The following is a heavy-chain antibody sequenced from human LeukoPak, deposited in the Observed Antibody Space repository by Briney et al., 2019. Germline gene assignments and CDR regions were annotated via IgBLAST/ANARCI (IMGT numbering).Heavy chain of an antibody. J-gene: IGHJ4*02. CDR2: INHSGST. CDR3: ARGRGAVVPAADDY. V-gene: IGHV4-34*01. D-gene: IGHD2-2*01. Sequence: PSETLSLTCAVYGGSFSGYYWSWIRQPPGKGLEWIGEINHSGSTNYNPSLKSRVTISVDTSKNQFSLKLSSVTAADTAVYYCARGRGAVVPAADDYWGQGTLVTVSS. CDR1: GGSFSGYY.